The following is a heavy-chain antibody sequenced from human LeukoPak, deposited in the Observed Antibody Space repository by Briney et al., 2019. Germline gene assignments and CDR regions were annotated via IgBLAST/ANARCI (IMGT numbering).Heavy chain of an antibody. CDR3: AGDSPGFFY. D-gene: IGHD1-14*01. J-gene: IGHJ4*01. V-gene: IGHV4-34*01. Sequence: PSETLSLTCAIYGGSFSGYYWSWIRQPPGKGLEWIGEINQGESTNYNPSLKSRLTISIGPSKNQFSLKLSSVTAADTAVYYCAGDSPGFFYWGQGTLVTVSS. CDR1: GGSFSGYY. CDR2: INQGEST.